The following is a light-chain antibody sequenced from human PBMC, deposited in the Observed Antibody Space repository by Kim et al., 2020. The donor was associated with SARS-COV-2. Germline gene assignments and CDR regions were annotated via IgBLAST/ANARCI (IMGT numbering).Light chain of an antibody. CDR2: DVS. CDR1: CSDVGGHRY. CDR3: CSYTTRKTWL. Sequence: GQSITSSCTGTCSDVGGHRYVSWYQQYPGKAPTLVMFDVSNRPSGVSDRFSGSKSANTASLTISGLLPEDEAEYYCCSYTTRKTWLFGGGTQLTVL. V-gene: IGLV2-14*03. J-gene: IGLJ3*02.